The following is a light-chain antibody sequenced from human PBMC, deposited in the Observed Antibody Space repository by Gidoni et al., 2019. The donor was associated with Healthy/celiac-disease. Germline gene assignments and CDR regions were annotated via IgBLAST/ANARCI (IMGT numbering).Light chain of an antibody. V-gene: IGKV3-20*01. CDR1: QSVSSSY. CDR2: GAS. Sequence: EIVLTQSPGTLSLSPGERATLSCRASQSVSSSYLAWYQQIPGQAPRRLIYGASSRATGIPDRFSGRGSGTDFTLTISRLEPEDFAVYYCQQYGSSLWTFGQGTKVEIK. J-gene: IGKJ1*01. CDR3: QQYGSSLWT.